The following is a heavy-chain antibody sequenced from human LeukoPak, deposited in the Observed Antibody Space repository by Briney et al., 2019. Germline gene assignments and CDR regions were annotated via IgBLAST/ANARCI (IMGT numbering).Heavy chain of an antibody. Sequence: GGSLRLSCAASGFTFSDYYMSWIRQAPGKGLEWVSSISGSGTTIYYADSVKGRFTISRDNAKNSLYLQMNSLRAEDTAVYYCARGVQWSGYYAFDIWGQGTKVTVSS. CDR3: ARGVQWSGYYAFDI. V-gene: IGHV3-11*01. CDR1: GFTFSDYY. CDR2: ISGSGTTI. J-gene: IGHJ3*02. D-gene: IGHD3-3*01.